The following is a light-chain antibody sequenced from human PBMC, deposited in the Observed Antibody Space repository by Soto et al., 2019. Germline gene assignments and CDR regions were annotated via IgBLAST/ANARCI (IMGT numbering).Light chain of an antibody. J-gene: IGKJ1*01. V-gene: IGKV3-15*01. CDR3: HQYDNWPRT. Sequence: VSQSVSSNLAWYQQQXGQAPRLLIYGASXRANGIAARFSGSGSGTEFTLNISSLQSEDFAVYYCHQYDNWPRTFGEVTNVDI. CDR1: QSVSSN. CDR2: GAS.